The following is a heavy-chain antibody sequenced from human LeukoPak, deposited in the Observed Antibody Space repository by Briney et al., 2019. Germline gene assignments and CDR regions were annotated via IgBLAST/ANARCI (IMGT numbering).Heavy chain of an antibody. CDR1: GFTFSDYY. V-gene: IGHV3-11*04. D-gene: IGHD3-22*01. Sequence: GGSLRLSCAASGFTFSDYYMSWIRQAPGKGLEWASYISSSGSTIYYADSVKGRLTISRDNAKNSLYLQMNSLRAEDTAVYYCARDAGSGSGYYSGLDYWGQGTLVTVSS. J-gene: IGHJ4*02. CDR3: ARDAGSGSGYYSGLDY. CDR2: ISSSGSTI.